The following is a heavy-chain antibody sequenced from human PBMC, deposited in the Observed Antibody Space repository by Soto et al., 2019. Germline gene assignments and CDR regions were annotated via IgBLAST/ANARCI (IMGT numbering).Heavy chain of an antibody. CDR1: GFTFSSYA. CDR3: AKESFTMIVVVDLDLWYYFDY. V-gene: IGHV3-23*01. CDR2: ISGSGGST. D-gene: IGHD3-22*01. Sequence: GGSLRLSCAASGFTFSSYAMSWVRQAPGKGLEWVSAISGSGGSTYYADSVKGRFTISRDNSKNTLYLQMNSLRAEDTAVYYCAKESFTMIVVVDLDLWYYFDYWGQGTLVTVSS. J-gene: IGHJ4*02.